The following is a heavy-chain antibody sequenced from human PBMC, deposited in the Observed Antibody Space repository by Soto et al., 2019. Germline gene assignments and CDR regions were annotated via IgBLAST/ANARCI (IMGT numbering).Heavy chain of an antibody. CDR2: INHSGST. CDR3: ARVFGYCSGGSCQKYFQH. D-gene: IGHD2-15*01. Sequence: PSATLSLTCAVSGGSFSGYYWSWIRQPPGKGLEWIGEINHSGSTNYNPSLKSRVTISVDTSKNQFSLKLSSVTAADTAVYYCARVFGYCSGGSCQKYFQHWGQGTLVTVSS. J-gene: IGHJ1*01. CDR1: GGSFSGYY. V-gene: IGHV4-34*01.